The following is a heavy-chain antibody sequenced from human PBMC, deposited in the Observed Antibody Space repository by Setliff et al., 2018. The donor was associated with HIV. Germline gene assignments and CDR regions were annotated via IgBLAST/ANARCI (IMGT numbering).Heavy chain of an antibody. Sequence: PSETLSLTCTVSGASISSGNYFWTWIRQPAGQRLEWIGRISTGGHTDYNPSLKSRLFISADTSRNHFSLQLTSVAATDTAIYYCAREGSHSHSWYNWFGPWGPGTLVTVSS. CDR2: ISTGGHT. CDR1: GASISSGNYF. J-gene: IGHJ5*02. D-gene: IGHD6-13*01. V-gene: IGHV4-61*02. CDR3: AREGSHSHSWYNWFGP.